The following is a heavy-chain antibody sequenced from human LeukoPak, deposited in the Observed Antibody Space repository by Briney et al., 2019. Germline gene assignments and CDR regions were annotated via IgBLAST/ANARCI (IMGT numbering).Heavy chain of an antibody. CDR3: ATDFYDST. CDR1: GFTFSSYW. V-gene: IGHV3-15*07. CDR2: IRSNSDGGTI. D-gene: IGHD3-22*01. Sequence: GVSLRHSCAASGFTFSSYWMHWVRQAPGKGLEWVGRIRSNSDGGTIDYAAPVKGRFTLSRDDSKTTLYLQMNSLQTEDTAVYYCATDFYDSTWGQGTLVTVSS. J-gene: IGHJ5*02.